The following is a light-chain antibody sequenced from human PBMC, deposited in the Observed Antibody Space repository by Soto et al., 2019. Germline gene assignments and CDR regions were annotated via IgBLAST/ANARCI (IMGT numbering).Light chain of an antibody. Sequence: QSVLAQPSSVYGSPGQSIAISCTGTSSDIGAYDYVSWYQQLPDKPPKLIIYEVSHRPSGVSDRFSGSKSVNTATLTISRLQAEDEADYYCSSYTSSSTRVFGTGTKVTVL. CDR3: SSYTSSSTRV. CDR1: SSDIGAYDY. CDR2: EVS. V-gene: IGLV2-14*03. J-gene: IGLJ1*01.